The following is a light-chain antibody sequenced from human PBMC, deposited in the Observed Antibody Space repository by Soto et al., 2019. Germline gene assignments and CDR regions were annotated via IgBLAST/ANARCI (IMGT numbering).Light chain of an antibody. V-gene: IGKV3-20*01. J-gene: IGKJ1*01. Sequence: EIVLTQSPGALSLSPGERATLSCRASQRVSSSYLAWYQQKPGQAPRLLIYGASSRATGIPDRFSGSGSGTDFTLTISRLEPEDFAVYYCQQYDTPPRTFGQGTKVEMK. CDR1: QRVSSSY. CDR2: GAS. CDR3: QQYDTPPRT.